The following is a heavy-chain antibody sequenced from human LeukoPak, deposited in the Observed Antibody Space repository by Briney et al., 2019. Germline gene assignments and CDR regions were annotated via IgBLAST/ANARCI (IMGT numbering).Heavy chain of an antibody. Sequence: GGSLRLSCAASGFIVTGDHMIWVRQAPGKGLEWVSAISGSGGSTYYADSVKGRFTVSRDNSKNTLYLQMNSLRAEDTAVYYCAKDQRVVVVGQFDYWGQGTLVTVSS. D-gene: IGHD2-15*01. J-gene: IGHJ4*02. V-gene: IGHV3-23*01. CDR3: AKDQRVVVVGQFDY. CDR2: ISGSGGST. CDR1: GFIVTGDH.